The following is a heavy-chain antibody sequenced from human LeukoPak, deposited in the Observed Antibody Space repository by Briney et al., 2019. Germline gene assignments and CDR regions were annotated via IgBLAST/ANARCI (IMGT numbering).Heavy chain of an antibody. Sequence: GGSLRLSCAASGFTFSSYAMHWVRQAPGKGLEWVAVISHDGSNKYYADSVKGRFTISRDNAKNSLYLQMNSLRAEDTAVYYCARGVGRGWLVDPFDYWGQGTLVTVSS. J-gene: IGHJ4*02. CDR3: ARGVGRGWLVDPFDY. V-gene: IGHV3-30-3*01. CDR2: ISHDGSNK. D-gene: IGHD6-19*01. CDR1: GFTFSSYA.